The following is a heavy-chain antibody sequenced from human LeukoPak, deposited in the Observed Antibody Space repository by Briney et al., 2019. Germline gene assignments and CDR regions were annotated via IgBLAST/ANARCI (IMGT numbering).Heavy chain of an antibody. J-gene: IGHJ4*02. D-gene: IGHD6-6*01. V-gene: IGHV1-69*04. CDR2: IIPILGIA. CDR1: GGTFSIYA. CDR3: ARGLLGYSSSPGSLGH. Sequence: SVQVSCHASGGTFSIYAISWVRQAPGQGLEWMGRIIPILGIANYAQKFQGRVTITAEKSTSTAYMELSSLRSEDTAVYYCARGLLGYSSSPGSLGHWGQGTLVTVSS.